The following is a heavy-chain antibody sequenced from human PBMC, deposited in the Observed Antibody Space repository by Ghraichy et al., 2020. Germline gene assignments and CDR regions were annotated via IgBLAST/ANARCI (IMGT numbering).Heavy chain of an antibody. D-gene: IGHD3-22*01. V-gene: IGHV4-28*01. CDR1: GYSISSDYW. CDR3: ARKASSGQYYFVF. Sequence: ESLNISCAVSGYSISSDYWWGWIRQPPGKGLEWIGYIHHSGSTYYNPSLKSRVTMSVDTSKNQFSLNLSSVTAVDTAVYYCARKASSGQYYFVFWGQGTLVTVSS. CDR2: IHHSGST. J-gene: IGHJ4*02.